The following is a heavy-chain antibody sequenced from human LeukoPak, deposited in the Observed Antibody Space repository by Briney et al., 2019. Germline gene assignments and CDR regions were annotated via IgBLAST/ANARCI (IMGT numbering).Heavy chain of an antibody. CDR2: IIPIFGTA. J-gene: IGHJ5*02. V-gene: IGHV1-69*05. D-gene: IGHD1-14*01. Sequence: ASVKVSCKASGGTFSSYAISWVRQAPGQGLEWMGGIIPIFGTANYARKFQGRVTITTDESTSTAYMELSSLRSEDTAAYYCARDHPQITGGWFDPWGQGTLVTVSS. CDR1: GGTFSSYA. CDR3: ARDHPQITGGWFDP.